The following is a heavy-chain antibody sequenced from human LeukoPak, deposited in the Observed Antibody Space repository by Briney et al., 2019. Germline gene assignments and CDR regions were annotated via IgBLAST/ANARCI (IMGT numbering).Heavy chain of an antibody. Sequence: ASVKVSCKASGGTFSSYAISWVRQAPGQGLEWMGGIIPIFGTANYAQKFQGRVTITADESTSTAYMELSSLRSEDTAVYYCASGNSRDSHRSYYFDYWGQGTLVTVSS. D-gene: IGHD4-23*01. CDR2: IIPIFGTA. CDR3: ASGNSRDSHRSYYFDY. CDR1: GGTFSSYA. J-gene: IGHJ4*02. V-gene: IGHV1-69*13.